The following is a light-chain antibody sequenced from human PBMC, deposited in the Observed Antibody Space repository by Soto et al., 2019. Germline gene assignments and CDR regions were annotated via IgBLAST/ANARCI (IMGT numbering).Light chain of an antibody. CDR3: QVWDRESEHYV. J-gene: IGLJ1*01. V-gene: IGLV3-21*02. Sequence: SYDLAQPPAVSVAPGQTARIPCGGTNIGSKSVHWYQQRPGQAPVMVVYDDSDRPSGIPERFSGSNSGDTATLSISRVEAGDEADYYCQVWDRESEHYVFGTGTKVTVL. CDR2: DDS. CDR1: NIGSKS.